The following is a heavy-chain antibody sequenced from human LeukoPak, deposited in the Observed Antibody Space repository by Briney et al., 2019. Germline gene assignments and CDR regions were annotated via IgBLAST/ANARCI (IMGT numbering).Heavy chain of an antibody. CDR3: ARGCSGGSCRPYNWFDP. J-gene: IGHJ5*02. CDR2: IIPIFGTA. D-gene: IGHD2-15*01. V-gene: IGHV1-69*05. Sequence: PGSSVKVSCKASGGTFSSYAISWVRQAPGQGLEWMGGIIPIFGTANYAQKFQGRVTITTDESTSTAYMELSSLRSEDTAVYYCARGCSGGSCRPYNWFDPWGQGTLVTVSS. CDR1: GGTFSSYA.